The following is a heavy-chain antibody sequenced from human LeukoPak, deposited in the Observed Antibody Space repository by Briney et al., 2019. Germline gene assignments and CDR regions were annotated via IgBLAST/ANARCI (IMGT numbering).Heavy chain of an antibody. V-gene: IGHV4-30-2*01. CDR1: GGSISSGGYS. J-gene: IGHJ4*02. CDR3: ARHFVSVAGTRFDY. Sequence: PSETLSLTCAVSGGSISSGGYSWSWIRQPPGKGLEWIGYIYHSGSTYYNPSLKSRVTISVDRSKNQFSLKLSSVTAADTAVYYCARHFVSVAGTRFDYWGQGTLVTVSS. CDR2: IYHSGST. D-gene: IGHD6-19*01.